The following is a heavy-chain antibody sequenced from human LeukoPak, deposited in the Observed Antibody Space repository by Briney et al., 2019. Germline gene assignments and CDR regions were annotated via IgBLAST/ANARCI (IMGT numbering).Heavy chain of an antibody. D-gene: IGHD4-17*01. CDR2: ISAYNGNT. CDR1: GYPFDNFG. Sequence: GAAVKNSSRTSGYPFDNFGLTWVRQAPGQGLEWMGWISAYNGNTHYAQKFRDRLTMSTDTSTRTAYLELRSLKSDDTAVYYCARDRLGGDLTGESLYWGQG. J-gene: IGHJ4*02. V-gene: IGHV1-18*01. CDR3: ARDRLGGDLTGESLY.